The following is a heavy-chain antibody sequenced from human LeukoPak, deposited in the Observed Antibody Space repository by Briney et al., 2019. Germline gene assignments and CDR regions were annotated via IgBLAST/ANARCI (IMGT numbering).Heavy chain of an antibody. V-gene: IGHV1-18*01. Sequence: ASVTVSCKASGYTFTSYGISWVRQAPGQGLEWMGWISAYKCNTHYAQKLQGRVTMTTDTSTSTAYMELRSLRSDDTAAYYCAREGIQLLLDLSYWGQGTLVTVSA. D-gene: IGHD5-18*01. CDR2: ISAYKCNT. CDR3: AREGIQLLLDLSY. J-gene: IGHJ4*02. CDR1: GYTFTSYG.